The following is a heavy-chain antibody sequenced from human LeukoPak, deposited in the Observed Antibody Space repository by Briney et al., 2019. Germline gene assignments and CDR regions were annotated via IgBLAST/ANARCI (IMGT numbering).Heavy chain of an antibody. CDR3: ARDRIGYCTNGVCYTSSSSSWYWFDP. D-gene: IGHD2-8*01. CDR1: GGSISSYY. CDR2: IYTSGST. Sequence: SETLSLTCTVSGGSISSYYWSWIRQPAGKGLEWIGRIYTSGSTNYNPSLKSRVTMSVGTSKNQFSLKLSSVTAADTAVYYCARDRIGYCTNGVCYTSSSSSWYWFDPWGQGTLGTVSS. V-gene: IGHV4-4*07. J-gene: IGHJ5*02.